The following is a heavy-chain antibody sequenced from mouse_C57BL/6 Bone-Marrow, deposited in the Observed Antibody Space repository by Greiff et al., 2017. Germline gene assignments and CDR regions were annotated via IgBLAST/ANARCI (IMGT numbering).Heavy chain of an antibody. J-gene: IGHJ3*01. CDR2: ISYDGSN. Sequence: EVKLMESGPGLVKPSQSLSLTCSVTGYSITSGYYWNWIRQFPGNKLEWMGYISYDGSNNYNPSLKNRISITRDTSKDQFFLKLNAVTTEDTATYYCAREPTVVARRAYWGQGTLVTGSA. V-gene: IGHV3-6*01. CDR1: GYSITSGYY. D-gene: IGHD1-1*01. CDR3: AREPTVVARRAY.